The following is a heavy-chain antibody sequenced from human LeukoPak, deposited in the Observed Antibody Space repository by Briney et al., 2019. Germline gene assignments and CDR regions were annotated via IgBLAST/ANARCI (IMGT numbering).Heavy chain of an antibody. CDR1: GFTFSSYW. Sequence: GGSLRLSCADSGFTFSSYWMNWVRQAPGKVLVWVSRINSDGSSTTYADSVKGRFIISRENAKNTLYLQMNSLRAEDTAVYYCARGPYDDILTGYYGGSMDVWGQGASVTVSS. J-gene: IGHJ6*02. CDR3: ARGPYDDILTGYYGGSMDV. CDR2: INSDGSST. V-gene: IGHV3-74*01. D-gene: IGHD3-9*01.